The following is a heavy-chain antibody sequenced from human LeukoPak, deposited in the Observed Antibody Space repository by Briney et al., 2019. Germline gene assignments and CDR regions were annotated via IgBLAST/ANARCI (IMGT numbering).Heavy chain of an antibody. D-gene: IGHD3-10*01. CDR1: GGSISSYY. V-gene: IGHV4-4*07. Sequence: SETLSLTCTVSGGSISSYYWSWIRQPAGKGLEWIGRIYTSGSTNYNPSLKSRVTMSVDTSKNQFSLKLSSVTAADTAVYYCARDRWTMGYYGSGSSYFDYWGQGTLVTVSS. J-gene: IGHJ4*02. CDR3: ARDRWTMGYYGSGSSYFDY. CDR2: IYTSGST.